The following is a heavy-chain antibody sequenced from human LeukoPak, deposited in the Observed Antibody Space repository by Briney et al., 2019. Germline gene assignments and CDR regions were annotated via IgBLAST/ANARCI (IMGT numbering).Heavy chain of an antibody. V-gene: IGHV3-66*02. Sequence: GGSLRLSCAASGMSVSENYMSWVRQAPGKGLEWVCVINRDGTTDYAESVKGRITISRDIAENTLSLQMNSLRVQDTALYYCARDSGSTSWAYSWGQGTLVSVSS. CDR2: INRDGTT. CDR3: ARDSGSTSWAYS. CDR1: GMSVSENY. J-gene: IGHJ4*02. D-gene: IGHD6-6*01.